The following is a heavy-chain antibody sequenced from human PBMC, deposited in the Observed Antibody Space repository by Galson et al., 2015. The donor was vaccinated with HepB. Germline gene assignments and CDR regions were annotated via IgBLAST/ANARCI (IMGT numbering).Heavy chain of an antibody. CDR2: TFYRSKWYT. CDR1: GDSVSSNSAA. J-gene: IGHJ4*02. V-gene: IGHV6-1*01. CDR3: ARDGPVSHYYFDY. D-gene: IGHD3-16*01. Sequence: CAISGDSVSSNSAAWNWIRQSPSRGFEWLGRTFYRSKWYTDYAPFVKSRISINPDTSKNQFSLQLNSVTPEVTAVYYCARDGPVSHYYFDYWGLGTLVTISS.